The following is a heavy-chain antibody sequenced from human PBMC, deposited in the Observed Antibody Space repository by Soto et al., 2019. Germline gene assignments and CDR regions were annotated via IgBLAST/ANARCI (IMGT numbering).Heavy chain of an antibody. D-gene: IGHD2-15*01. CDR3: ARDRCYDGTCYSASDS. CDR1: GFSFSTYN. J-gene: IGHJ5*01. CDR2: ISTTSFTI. Sequence: HPGGSLRLSCAASGFSFSTYNMDWVRQAPGKRPEWIAYISTTSFTIYYADSVEGRFTISRDNDRNSLYLEMNSLRDEDTAVYYCARDRCYDGTCYSASDSWGQGTLVTVSS. V-gene: IGHV3-48*02.